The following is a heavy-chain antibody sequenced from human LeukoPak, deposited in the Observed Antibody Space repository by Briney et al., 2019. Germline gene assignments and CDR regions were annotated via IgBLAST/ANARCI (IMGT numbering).Heavy chain of an antibody. Sequence: GGSLRLSCAASGFTSNTYGMSWVRQAPGKGLELVSGISGSSGNTYYADPVKGRFTISRDTSKNTLYLQMSSLRAEDTAVYYCAKDPRRILGCFEIWGQGTMVTVS. V-gene: IGHV3-23*01. D-gene: IGHD2/OR15-2a*01. J-gene: IGHJ3*02. CDR3: AKDPRRILGCFEI. CDR2: ISGSSGNT. CDR1: GFTSNTYG.